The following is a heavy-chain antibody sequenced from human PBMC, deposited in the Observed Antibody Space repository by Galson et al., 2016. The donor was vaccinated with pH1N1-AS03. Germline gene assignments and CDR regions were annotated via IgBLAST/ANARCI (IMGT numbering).Heavy chain of an antibody. J-gene: IGHJ4*02. Sequence: SLRLSCAASGFTFSSYEMNWVRQAPGKGLEWVSYISSSGNIIYYADSVKGRFTISRDNAKNSLYLQMDILRPEDTALYYCVKDFDKYTFGYGTFFDYWGQGTLVTVSS. CDR2: ISSSGNII. CDR1: GFTFSSYE. D-gene: IGHD5-18*01. V-gene: IGHV3-48*03. CDR3: VKDFDKYTFGYGTFFDY.